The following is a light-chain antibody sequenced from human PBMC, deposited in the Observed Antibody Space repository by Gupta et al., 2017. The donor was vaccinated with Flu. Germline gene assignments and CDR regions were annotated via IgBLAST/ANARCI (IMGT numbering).Light chain of an antibody. CDR1: QSISSW. CDR3: QQYSSSPWT. V-gene: IGKV1-5*03. J-gene: IGKJ1*01. CDR2: KAS. Sequence: DIRXXQSPSXLSASXGDRVTITCRASQSISSWLAWYQQKPGKAPKLLIYKASTLESGVPSRFSGSGAATEFTLTISSLQPDDFATYYCQQYSSSPWTFGQGTKVEIK.